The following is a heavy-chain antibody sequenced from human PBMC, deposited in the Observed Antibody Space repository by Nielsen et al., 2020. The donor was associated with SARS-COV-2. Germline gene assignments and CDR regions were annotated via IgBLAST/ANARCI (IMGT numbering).Heavy chain of an antibody. D-gene: IGHD3-22*01. CDR1: GYTLTSYA. V-gene: IGHV7-4-1*02. CDR3: AREYIDYDSSGYYENGFDY. Sequence: ASVKVSCKASGYTLTSYAMNWVRQAPGQGLEWMGWINTNTGNPTYAQGFTGRFVFSLDTSVSTAYLQISSLKAEDTAVYYCAREYIDYDSSGYYENGFDYWGQGTLVTVSS. CDR2: INTNTGNP. J-gene: IGHJ4*02.